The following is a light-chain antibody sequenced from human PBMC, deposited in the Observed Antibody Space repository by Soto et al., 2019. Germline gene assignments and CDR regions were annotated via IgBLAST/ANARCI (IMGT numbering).Light chain of an antibody. CDR3: QQRSNWLT. CDR1: QSVSSY. J-gene: IGKJ4*01. Sequence: EIVLTQSPATLSLSPGERATLSCRASQSVSSYLAWYQQKPGQAPRLLIYDASNRATGIPARFSGSGSGTDFTLTSSRLEPEYFAFYYCQQRSNWLTFGGGTKVEIK. CDR2: DAS. V-gene: IGKV3-11*01.